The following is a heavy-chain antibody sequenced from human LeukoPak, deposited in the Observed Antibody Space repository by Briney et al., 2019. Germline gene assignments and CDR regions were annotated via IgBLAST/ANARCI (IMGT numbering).Heavy chain of an antibody. V-gene: IGHV6-1*01. CDR3: AASGYYDSSGYYPNWFDP. CDR2: TYYRSKWYS. D-gene: IGHD3-22*01. J-gene: IGHJ5*02. CDR1: GDSVSRNTAG. Sequence: SQTLSLTCAISGDSVSRNTAGWNWIRQSPSRGLEWLGRTYYRSKWYSDFAPSVRNRITINPDTSKNQFSLQLNSVTAADTAVYYCAASGYYDSSGYYPNWFDPWGQGTLVTVSS.